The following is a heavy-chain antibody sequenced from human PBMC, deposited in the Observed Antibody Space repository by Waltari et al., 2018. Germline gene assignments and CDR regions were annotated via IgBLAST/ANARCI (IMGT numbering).Heavy chain of an antibody. CDR2: IKQDGSER. V-gene: IGHV3-7*02. J-gene: IGHJ3*02. Sequence: EMQLVESGGGLVQPGESLRLSCAAPGLTLRDYWMTVVRQAPGKRLGGGANIKQDGSERYYMDSVKGRFTISRDNAKNSMDLQMNSLRVEDTAVYYCASRKCSISACYSASYMAFDIWGQGTMVTVSS. D-gene: IGHD2-2*01. CDR1: GLTLRDYW. CDR3: ASRKCSISACYSASYMAFDI.